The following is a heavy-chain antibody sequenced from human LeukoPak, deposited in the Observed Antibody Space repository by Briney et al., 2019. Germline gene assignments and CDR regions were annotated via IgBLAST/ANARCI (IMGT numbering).Heavy chain of an antibody. Sequence: SETLSLTCTVSGGSISSSSYYWGWIRQPPGKGLEWIGSIYYSGSTYYNPSLKSRVTISIDKSMNHFSLRLTSVTAADTAVYYCARLRVSSASFDPWGQGTLVTVSS. V-gene: IGHV4-39*07. CDR2: IYYSGST. CDR3: ARLRVSSASFDP. J-gene: IGHJ5*02. CDR1: GGSISSSSYY. D-gene: IGHD2-2*01.